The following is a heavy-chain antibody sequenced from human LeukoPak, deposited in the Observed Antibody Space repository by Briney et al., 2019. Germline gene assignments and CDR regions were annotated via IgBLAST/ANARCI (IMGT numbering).Heavy chain of an antibody. CDR2: INPSGGST. V-gene: IGHV1-46*02. CDR3: ARGPNDKANYNWCDP. J-gene: IGHJ5*02. CDR1: GYTFNRYY. D-gene: IGHD3-22*01. Sequence: ASVKVSCKASGYTFNRYYMHWVRQAPGQGLEWMGIINPSGGSTSYAQKFQGRVTMTRDTSTSTVYLELSSLRSEDTAVYYCARGPNDKANYNWCDPWGQGTLVTVSS.